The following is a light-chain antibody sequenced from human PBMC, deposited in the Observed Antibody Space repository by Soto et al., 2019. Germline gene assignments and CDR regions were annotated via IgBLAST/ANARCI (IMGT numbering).Light chain of an antibody. CDR3: QQYGSSQWT. CDR1: QSVSSTY. V-gene: IGKV3-20*01. CDR2: AAS. Sequence: PGERATLSCRASQSVSSTYLAWYQQKPGQAPRPLISAASSRATGTPDRFSGSGSGTDFTLTISRLEPEDFAVYYCQQYGSSQWTFGQGTKVEIK. J-gene: IGKJ1*01.